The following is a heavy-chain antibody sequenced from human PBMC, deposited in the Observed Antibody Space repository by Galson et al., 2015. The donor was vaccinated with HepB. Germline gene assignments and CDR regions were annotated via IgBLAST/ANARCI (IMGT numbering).Heavy chain of an antibody. CDR3: TTEGRFHYSTSFDY. V-gene: IGHV3-15*01. CDR2: IKSNTDGGTT. Sequence: SLRLSCAASGFTFSNAWMSWVRQAPGKGLEWVGRIKSNTDGGTTDYAAPVKGRFTISRDDSKNKLYLQMNSLKVEDTAVYYCTTEGRFHYSTSFDYWGQGTLGTVS. CDR1: GFTFSNAW. D-gene: IGHD2-2*01. J-gene: IGHJ4*02.